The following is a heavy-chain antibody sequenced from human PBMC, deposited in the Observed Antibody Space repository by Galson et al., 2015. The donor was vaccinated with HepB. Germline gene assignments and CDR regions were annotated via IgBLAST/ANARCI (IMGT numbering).Heavy chain of an antibody. CDR2: ISYDGSDK. J-gene: IGHJ4*02. D-gene: IGHD2-2*01. CDR1: GFTFGSYA. Sequence: SLRLSCAASGFTFGSYAMHWVRQAPGKGLEWVAVISYDGSDKYYADSVKGRFTISRDNSKNTLYLQMNSLRAEDTAVYYSARDQVPAAPTLGFDYWGQGTLVTVSS. CDR3: ARDQVPAAPTLGFDY. V-gene: IGHV3-30-3*01.